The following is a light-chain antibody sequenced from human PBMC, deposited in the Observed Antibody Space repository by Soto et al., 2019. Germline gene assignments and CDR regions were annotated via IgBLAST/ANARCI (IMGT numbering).Light chain of an antibody. V-gene: IGKV3-20*01. CDR2: GAS. CDR3: QQYGGTPPIT. Sequence: EIVLTQSPGTLSLSPGERATLSCRASQSVSSSYLAWYQQQPGQAPRLLIYGASTRATGIPDRFSGSGSGTDFTLTISRLEPEDFAVYYCQQYGGTPPITFGQGTRLEIK. J-gene: IGKJ5*01. CDR1: QSVSSSY.